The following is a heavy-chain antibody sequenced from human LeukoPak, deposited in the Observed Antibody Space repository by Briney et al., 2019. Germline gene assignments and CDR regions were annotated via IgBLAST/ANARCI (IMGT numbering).Heavy chain of an antibody. Sequence: PSETLSLTCTVSGGSISSSSYYWGWTRQPPGKGLEWIGSIYYSGSTYYNPSLKSRVTISVDTSKNQFSLKLSSVTAADTAVYYCARVVVAATPSWFDPWGQGTLVTVSS. V-gene: IGHV4-39*01. CDR3: ARVVVAATPSWFDP. CDR1: GGSISSSSYY. J-gene: IGHJ5*02. D-gene: IGHD2-15*01. CDR2: IYYSGST.